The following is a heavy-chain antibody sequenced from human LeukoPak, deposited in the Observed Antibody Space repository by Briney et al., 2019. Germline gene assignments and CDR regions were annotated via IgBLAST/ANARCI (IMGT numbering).Heavy chain of an antibody. Sequence: PGGSLRLSCAASGFTFSSHDMHWVRQAPGKGLEWVAFIRYDGSDKSYADSVKGRFTISRDNSENTLYLQINSLRVEDTAVYYCAKDTPTTGYHLDSWGQGTLVTVSS. J-gene: IGHJ4*02. V-gene: IGHV3-30*02. CDR2: IRYDGSDK. CDR3: AKDTPTTGYHLDS. CDR1: GFTFSSHD. D-gene: IGHD1-1*01.